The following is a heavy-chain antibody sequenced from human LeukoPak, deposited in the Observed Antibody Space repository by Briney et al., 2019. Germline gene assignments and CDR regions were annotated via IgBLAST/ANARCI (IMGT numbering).Heavy chain of an antibody. CDR3: AKGLNGYLGPALDY. J-gene: IGHJ4*02. V-gene: IGHV3-23*01. CDR2: ITATSSST. CDR1: GFTFSNYG. Sequence: GGSLRLSCAASGFTFSNYGMSWVRQAPGKGLEWVSAITATSSSTYDADSVQGRFTISRDNSKNTLYLQMNSLRAEDTALYYCAKGLNGYLGPALDYWGQGTLVTVSS. D-gene: IGHD3-9*01.